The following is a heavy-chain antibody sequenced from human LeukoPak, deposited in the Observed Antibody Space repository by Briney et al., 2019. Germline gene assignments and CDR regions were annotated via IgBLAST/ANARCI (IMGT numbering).Heavy chain of an antibody. Sequence: SVTLSLTCTVSGGSTSSSSYYWGWIRQPPGKGLEWIGSLYYSGSTYYNPSLKSRVTISVDTSKNQFSLKLSSVTAADTAVYYCARAVPTVILDYWGQGTLVTVSS. V-gene: IGHV4-39*01. D-gene: IGHD4-17*01. CDR1: GGSTSSSSYY. CDR3: ARAVPTVILDY. J-gene: IGHJ4*02. CDR2: LYYSGST.